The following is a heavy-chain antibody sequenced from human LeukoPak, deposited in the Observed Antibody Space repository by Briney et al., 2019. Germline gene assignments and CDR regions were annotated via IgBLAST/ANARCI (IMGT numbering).Heavy chain of an antibody. CDR2: INPNSGGT. CDR1: GYTFTGYY. CDR3: ATSSIAVAGTEGSDY. J-gene: IGHJ4*02. Sequence: ASVKVSCKASGYTFTGYYMHWVRQAPGRGLEWMGRINPNSGGTNYAQKFQGRVTMTRDTSISTAYMELSRLRSDDTAVYYCATSSIAVAGTEGSDYWGQGTLVTVSS. V-gene: IGHV1-2*06. D-gene: IGHD6-19*01.